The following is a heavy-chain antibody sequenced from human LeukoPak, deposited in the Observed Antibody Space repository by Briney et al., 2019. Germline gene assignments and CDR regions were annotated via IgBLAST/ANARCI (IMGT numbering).Heavy chain of an antibody. CDR3: ARVGTIFGVVSQFDY. V-gene: IGHV4-59*01. CDR2: FYYSGST. D-gene: IGHD3-3*01. Sequence: SETLSLTCTVSGGSISSYYWSWIRQPPGKGLEWIGYFYYSGSTNYNPSLKSRVTISVDTSNNQFSLKLSSVTAADTAVYYCARVGTIFGVVSQFDYWGQGTLVTVSS. CDR1: GGSISSYY. J-gene: IGHJ4*02.